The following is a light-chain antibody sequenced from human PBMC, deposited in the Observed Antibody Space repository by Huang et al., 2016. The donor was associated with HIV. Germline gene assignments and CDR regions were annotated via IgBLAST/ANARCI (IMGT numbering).Light chain of an antibody. CDR2: WAS. J-gene: IGKJ5*01. CDR3: QQYYSTPIT. CDR1: QSVLYSSNNKNY. V-gene: IGKV4-1*01. Sequence: DIVMTQSPDSLAVSLGERATINCKSSQSVLYSSNNKNYLAWYQQKPGQPPKLPIHWASTRESGVPDRFSGSGSGTDFTLTISSLQAEDVAVYYCQQYYSTPITFGQGTRLEIK.